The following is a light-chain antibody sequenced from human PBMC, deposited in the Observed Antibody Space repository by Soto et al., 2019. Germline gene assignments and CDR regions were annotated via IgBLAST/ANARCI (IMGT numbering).Light chain of an antibody. CDR2: GAS. CDR3: QQYDTYPLT. J-gene: IGKJ4*01. V-gene: IGKV3-20*01. CDR1: QSVISDY. Sequence: EIVLAQSPGTLSLSPGERATLSCRASQSVISDYLACYQQKPGQAPRLLIYGASSRATGIPDRFRGTGSGTDFTLTIIRLEPEDFAVYYCQQYDTYPLTFGGGTKVEIK.